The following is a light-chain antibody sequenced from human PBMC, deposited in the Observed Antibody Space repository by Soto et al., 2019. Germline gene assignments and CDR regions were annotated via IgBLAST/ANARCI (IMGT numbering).Light chain of an antibody. CDR2: KDS. CDR3: QSADSSGTYVV. J-gene: IGLJ2*01. CDR1: ALPNQY. V-gene: IGLV3-25*03. Sequence: SYELTQPPSVSVSPGQTARITCSGDALPNQYAYWYQQKPGQAPLLVIYKDSERPSGIPERFSGSSSGTTVTLTISGVQAEDEADYYCQSADSSGTYVVFGGETKVTVL.